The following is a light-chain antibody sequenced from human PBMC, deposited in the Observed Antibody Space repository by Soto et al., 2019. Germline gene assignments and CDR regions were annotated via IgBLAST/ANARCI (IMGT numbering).Light chain of an antibody. V-gene: IGKV3-20*01. J-gene: IGKJ5*01. CDR3: QHYSSSPPAIT. CDR1: QSVTSGY. Sequence: EIVLTQSPGTLSLSPGERATLSCRASQSVTSGYLAWYQQQPNQAPRLLIYGAYYRATDIPDKFSGGGSGTDFTLTISRLAPEDFAVYYCQHYSSSPPAITFGQGTRMETK. CDR2: GAY.